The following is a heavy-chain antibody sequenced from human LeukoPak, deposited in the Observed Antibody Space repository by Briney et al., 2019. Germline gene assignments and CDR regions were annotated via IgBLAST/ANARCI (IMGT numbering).Heavy chain of an antibody. J-gene: IGHJ6*02. V-gene: IGHV1-18*01. Sequence: ASVKVSCRASGYTFTSYGISWVRQAPGQGLEWMGWISAYNGNTNYAQKLQGRVTMTTDTSTSTAYMELRSLRSDDTAVYYCARDYVGYYYYGMDVWGQGTTVTVSS. D-gene: IGHD1-26*01. CDR2: ISAYNGNT. CDR3: ARDYVGYYYYGMDV. CDR1: GYTFTSYG.